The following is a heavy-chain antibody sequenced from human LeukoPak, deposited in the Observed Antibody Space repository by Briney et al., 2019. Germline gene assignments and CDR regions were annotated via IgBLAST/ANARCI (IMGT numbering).Heavy chain of an antibody. J-gene: IGHJ4*02. D-gene: IGHD2-2*01. CDR3: ARDEDIVVVPAAGFAY. V-gene: IGHV1-18*01. CDR2: ISAYNGNT. Sequence: ASVKVSCKASGYTFTSYGISWVRQAPGQGLEWMGWISAYNGNTNYAQKLQGRVAMTTDTSTSTAYMELRSLRSDDTAVYYCARDEDIVVVPAAGFAYWGQGTLVTVSS. CDR1: GYTFTSYG.